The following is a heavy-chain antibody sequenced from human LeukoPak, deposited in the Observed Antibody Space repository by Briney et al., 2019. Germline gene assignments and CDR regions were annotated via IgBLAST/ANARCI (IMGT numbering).Heavy chain of an antibody. CDR3: ARVVPLGSGYFIYFDY. V-gene: IGHV4-34*01. CDR2: INHSGST. D-gene: IGHD3-22*01. Sequence: SETLSLTCAVYGGSFSGYYWSWIRQPPGKGLEWIGEINHSGSTNYNPSLKSRVTISVDTFKNQFSLKLSSVTAADTAVYYCARVVPLGSGYFIYFDYWGQGTLVTVSS. J-gene: IGHJ4*02. CDR1: GGSFSGYY.